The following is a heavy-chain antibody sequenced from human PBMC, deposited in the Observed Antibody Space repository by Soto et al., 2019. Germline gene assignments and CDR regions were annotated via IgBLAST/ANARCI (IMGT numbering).Heavy chain of an antibody. CDR3: ARAGIAARYKQDPFDL. Sequence: QPGGSLRLSCVASGFTFTSYSLNWVRQAPGKGLEWLSYITVTSSTIYYADSVKGRFTVSRDNAKRSLFLQMNGLRVEDTAVYYCARAGIAARYKQDPFDLWGQGTVVTVSS. J-gene: IGHJ3*01. V-gene: IGHV3-48*04. CDR2: ITVTSSTI. D-gene: IGHD6-6*01. CDR1: GFTFTSYS.